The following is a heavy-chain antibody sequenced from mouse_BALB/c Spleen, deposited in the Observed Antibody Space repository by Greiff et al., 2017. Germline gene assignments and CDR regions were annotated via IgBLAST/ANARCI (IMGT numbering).Heavy chain of an antibody. Sequence: EVQLVESGPGLVKPSQSLSLTCTVTGYSITSDYAWYWIRQFPGNKLEWMGYISYSGSTSYNPSLKSRISITRDTSKNQFFLQLNSVTTEDTATYYCARKGNYGNLYAMDYWGQGTSVTVSS. CDR2: ISYSGST. CDR3: ARKGNYGNLYAMDY. D-gene: IGHD2-1*01. CDR1: GYSITSDYA. J-gene: IGHJ4*01. V-gene: IGHV3-2*02.